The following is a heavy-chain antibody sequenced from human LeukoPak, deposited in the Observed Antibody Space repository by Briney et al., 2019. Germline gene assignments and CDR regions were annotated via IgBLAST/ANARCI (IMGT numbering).Heavy chain of an antibody. CDR3: ATDRAAPETYYYDSSGSSALGY. V-gene: IGHV1-24*01. Sequence: GASVRVSCKVSGYTLTELSMHWVRQAPGKGLEWMGGFDPEDGETIYAQKFQGRVTMTEDTSTDTAYMELSSLRSEDTAVYYCATDRAAPETYYYDSSGSSALGYWGQGTLVTVSS. CDR1: GYTLTELS. J-gene: IGHJ4*02. D-gene: IGHD3-22*01. CDR2: FDPEDGET.